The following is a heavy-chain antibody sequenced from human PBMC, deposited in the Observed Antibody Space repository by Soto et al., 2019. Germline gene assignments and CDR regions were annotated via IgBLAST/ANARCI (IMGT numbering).Heavy chain of an antibody. D-gene: IGHD2-15*01. Sequence: EVHLVESGGGLVKPGGSLRLSCAASGSTFNSAWLTWVRQVPGKGLEWVSALGAADDPYYLRSVKGRFTISRENAKNSLYLQMNGLRAGDTAVYYCARAYSGRLPRRADYYYALDVWGQGTTVTVSS. CDR1: GSTFNSAW. CDR3: ARAYSGRLPRRADYYYALDV. CDR2: LGAADDP. V-gene: IGHV3-13*05. J-gene: IGHJ6*02.